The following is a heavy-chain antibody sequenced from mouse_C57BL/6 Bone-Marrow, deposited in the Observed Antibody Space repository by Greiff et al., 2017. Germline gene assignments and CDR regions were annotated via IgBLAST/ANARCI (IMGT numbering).Heavy chain of an antibody. J-gene: IGHJ2*01. Sequence: VQLQQSGAELVRPGASVKLSCTASGFNIKDDYMHWVKQRPEQGLEWIGWIDPENGDTECASKFQGKATITADTSSNTAYLQLSSLTSEDTAVYYCTTGDWGYWGQGTTLTVSS. CDR2: IDPENGDT. CDR3: TTGDWGY. V-gene: IGHV14-4*01. CDR1: GFNIKDDY.